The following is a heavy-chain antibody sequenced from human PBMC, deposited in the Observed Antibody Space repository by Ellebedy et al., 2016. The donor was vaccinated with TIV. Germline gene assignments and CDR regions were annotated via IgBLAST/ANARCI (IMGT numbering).Heavy chain of an antibody. J-gene: IGHJ6*02. D-gene: IGHD3-9*01. CDR3: ARESPHSDIYYYYGMDV. Sequence: GESLKISCAASRCTFSSSAMSWVRQAPGTGLEWVSSIRSGGATSYADSVKGRFTISRDNSKNTLYLQMNSLRAEDTAVYYCARESPHSDIYYYYGMDVWGQGTTVTVSS. CDR2: IRSGGAT. V-gene: IGHV3-23*01. CDR1: RCTFSSSA.